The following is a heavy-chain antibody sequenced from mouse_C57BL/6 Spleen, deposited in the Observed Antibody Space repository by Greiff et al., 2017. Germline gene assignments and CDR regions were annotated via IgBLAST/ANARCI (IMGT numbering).Heavy chain of an antibody. V-gene: IGHV1-47*01. J-gene: IGHJ4*01. D-gene: IGHD2-5*01. CDR3: ARHSNYGYAMDY. CDR2: FHPYNDDT. CDR1: GYTFTTYP. Sequence: VKLMESGAELVKPGASVKMSCKASGYTFTTYPLEWMKQNHGKSLEWIGNFHPYNDDTKYNEKFKGKATLTVEKSSSTVYLELSRLTSDDSAVYYCARHSNYGYAMDYWGQGTSVTVSS.